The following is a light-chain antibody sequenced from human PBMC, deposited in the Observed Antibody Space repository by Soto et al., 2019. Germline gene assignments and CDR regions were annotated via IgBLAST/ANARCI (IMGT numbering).Light chain of an antibody. J-gene: IGKJ4*01. V-gene: IGKV1-9*01. CDR1: QVISNF. Sequence: DIQLTQSPSFLSASVGDRVTFTCRASQVISNFLAWYQQKPGEAPKLLIYAASTLQSGVASRFSGSGSGTEFTLTISSLQPEDSATYYGQQLNSYPLTFGEGSKVVVK. CDR2: AAS. CDR3: QQLNSYPLT.